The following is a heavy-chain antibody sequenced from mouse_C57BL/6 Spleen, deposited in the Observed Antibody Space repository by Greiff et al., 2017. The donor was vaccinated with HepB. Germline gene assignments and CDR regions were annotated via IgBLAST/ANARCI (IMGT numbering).Heavy chain of an antibody. V-gene: IGHV2-4*01. CDR2: IWSGGST. Sequence: QVQLKQSGPGLVQPSQSLSITCTVSGFSLTSYGVHWVRQPPGKGLEWLGVIWSGGSTDYNAAFISRLSISKDNSKSQVFFKMNSLQADDTAIYYCAKNYYDYDGWYFDVWGTGTTVTVSS. J-gene: IGHJ1*03. D-gene: IGHD2-4*01. CDR1: GFSLTSYG. CDR3: AKNYYDYDGWYFDV.